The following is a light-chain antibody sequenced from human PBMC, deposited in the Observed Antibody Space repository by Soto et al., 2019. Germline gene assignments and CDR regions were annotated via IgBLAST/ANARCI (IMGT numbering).Light chain of an antibody. CDR1: SSDVGGHDY. Sequence: QSALTQPASVSGSPGQSITIYCTGTSSDVGGHDYVSWYQQHPGEAPKLIIYDVSNRPSGVSTRFSGSKSGNTASLTISGLQTEDEADYHCSSYATSTTVIFGEGTKVTVL. V-gene: IGLV2-14*03. CDR2: DVS. CDR3: SSYATSTTVI. J-gene: IGLJ2*01.